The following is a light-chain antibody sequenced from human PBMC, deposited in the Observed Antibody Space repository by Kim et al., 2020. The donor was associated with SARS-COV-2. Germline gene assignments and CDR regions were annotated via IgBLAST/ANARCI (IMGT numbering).Light chain of an antibody. V-gene: IGKV1-5*03. J-gene: IGKJ3*01. CDR2: KAS. Sequence: DIQMTQSPSTVSASVGDRVTITCRASQSINSWLAWYQHKPGKAPKVLIYKASTLESGVPSRFSGSGSGTEFTLTISSLQPDDFATYYCQQYLSSSFTFGPGTKVDIK. CDR1: QSINSW. CDR3: QQYLSSSFT.